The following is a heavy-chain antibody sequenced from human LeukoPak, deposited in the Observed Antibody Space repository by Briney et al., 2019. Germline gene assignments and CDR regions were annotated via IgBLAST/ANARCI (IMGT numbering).Heavy chain of an antibody. CDR3: ARGVVPAVSFDY. CDR1: GGSISSGGYS. Sequence: SETLSLTCAVSGGSISSGGYSWSWIRQPPGKGLEWIGYIYHSGSTYYNPSLKSRVTISVDRSKNQFSLKLSSVTAADTAVYYCARGVVPAVSFDYWGQGTLVTVSS. D-gene: IGHD2-2*01. V-gene: IGHV4-30-2*01. CDR2: IYHSGST. J-gene: IGHJ4*02.